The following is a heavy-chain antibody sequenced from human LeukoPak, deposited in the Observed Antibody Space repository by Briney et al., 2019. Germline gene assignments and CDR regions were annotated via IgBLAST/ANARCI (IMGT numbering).Heavy chain of an antibody. V-gene: IGHV3-13*01. J-gene: IGHJ4*02. CDR1: GFTVSSYA. CDR3: ARDILPLWRCFDY. Sequence: GGSLRLSCAASGFTVSSYAMHWVRQPIGKGLEWVSALGIAGGTFYPGSVKGRFTISRENARNSLYLQMNSLRDEDTAVYYCARDILPLWRCFDYWGQGTLVTVSS. D-gene: IGHD4/OR15-4a*01. CDR2: LGIAGGT.